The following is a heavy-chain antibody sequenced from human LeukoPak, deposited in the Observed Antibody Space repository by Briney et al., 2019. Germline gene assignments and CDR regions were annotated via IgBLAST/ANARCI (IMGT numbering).Heavy chain of an antibody. CDR3: ARGLSPLEWSSYFDY. CDR1: GGSISSSSYY. Sequence: SETLSLTCTVSGGSISSSSYYWGWIRQPPGKGLEWIGSIYYSGSTYYNPSLKSRVTISVDTSKNQFSLKLSSVTAADTAVYYCARGLSPLEWSSYFDYWGQGTLVTVSS. J-gene: IGHJ4*02. CDR2: IYYSGST. D-gene: IGHD3-3*01. V-gene: IGHV4-39*07.